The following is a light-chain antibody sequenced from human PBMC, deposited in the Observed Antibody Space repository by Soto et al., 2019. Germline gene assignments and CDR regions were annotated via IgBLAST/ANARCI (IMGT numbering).Light chain of an antibody. CDR3: QQYDSWPLT. J-gene: IGKJ1*01. Sequence: DIVMTQSPATLSVSPGQRATLSCSGRRPISSILVWYQQKPGQAPRLLIYGASNRATGIPDRFSGSGSGTDFTLTISSLQSEDFAVYYCQQYDSWPLTFGQGTKVDIK. CDR1: RPISSI. V-gene: IGKV3D-15*01. CDR2: GAS.